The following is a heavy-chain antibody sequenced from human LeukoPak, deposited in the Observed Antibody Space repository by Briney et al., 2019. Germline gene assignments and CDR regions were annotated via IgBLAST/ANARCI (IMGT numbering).Heavy chain of an antibody. CDR3: AATFLGVAGTNWFDP. J-gene: IGHJ5*02. Sequence: SETLSLTCTVSGGSISSYYWSWIRQPPGKGLEWIGYIYCSGSTNYNPSLKSRVTISVDTSKNQFSLKLSSVTAADTAVYYCAATFLGVAGTNWFDPWGQGTLVTVSS. V-gene: IGHV4-59*01. CDR2: IYCSGST. CDR1: GGSISSYY. D-gene: IGHD6-19*01.